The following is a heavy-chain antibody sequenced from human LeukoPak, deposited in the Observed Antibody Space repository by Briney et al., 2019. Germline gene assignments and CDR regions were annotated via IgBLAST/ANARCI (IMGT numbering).Heavy chain of an antibody. V-gene: IGHV1-69*04. Sequence: ASGKVSCKASGGTFSSYAISWVRQAPGQGLEWMGRIIPILHIANYAQKFQGRVTITADKSTNTAYMELSSLRSEDTAVYYCARGGVVSDPYNWFDPWGQGTLVTVSS. J-gene: IGHJ5*02. D-gene: IGHD2-2*01. CDR3: ARGGVVSDPYNWFDP. CDR2: IIPILHIA. CDR1: GGTFSSYA.